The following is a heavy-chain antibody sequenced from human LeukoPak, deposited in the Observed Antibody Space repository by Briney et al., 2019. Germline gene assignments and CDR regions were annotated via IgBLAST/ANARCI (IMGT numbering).Heavy chain of an antibody. D-gene: IGHD5-18*01. CDR3: ARVIPPYVDTAMGDYFDY. CDR1: GYTFTSYA. CDR2: INAGNGNT. V-gene: IGHV1-3*01. J-gene: IGHJ4*02. Sequence: ASVKVSCKASGYTFTSYAMHWVRQAPGQRLEWMGWINAGNGNTKYSQKFQGRVTITRDTSASTAYMELSSLRSEDTAVYYCARVIPPYVDTAMGDYFDYWGQGTLVTVSS.